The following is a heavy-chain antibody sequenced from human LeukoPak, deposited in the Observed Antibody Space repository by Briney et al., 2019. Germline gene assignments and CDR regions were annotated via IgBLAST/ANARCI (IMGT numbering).Heavy chain of an antibody. CDR1: GYTFTSYD. CDR2: MNPNSGNT. CDR3: AREHDFWSGYSYYYYMDV. Sequence: GASVKVSCKASGYTFTSYDINWVRQATGQGLEWMGWMNPNSGNTGYAQKFQGRVTITRNTSISTAYMELSSLRSEDTAVYYCAREHDFWSGYSYYYYMDVWGKGTTVTVSS. V-gene: IGHV1-8*03. D-gene: IGHD3-3*01. J-gene: IGHJ6*03.